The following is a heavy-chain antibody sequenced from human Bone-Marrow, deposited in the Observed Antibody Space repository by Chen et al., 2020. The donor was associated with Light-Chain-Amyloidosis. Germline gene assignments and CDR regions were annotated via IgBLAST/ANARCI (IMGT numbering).Heavy chain of an antibody. J-gene: IGHJ4*02. CDR3: ARDVAGADDY. Sequence: EVQLVESGGGLVQPGGSLRLSCAASGFTFSRYWRHWVRQVPGKGLGGVSRTNEEXXTTTHADSVRGRFTTSRDNAKNTLYLQMNSLKDEDTAVYYCARDVAGADDYWGQGNLVTVSS. D-gene: IGHD6-19*01. CDR1: GFTFSRYW. CDR2: TNEEXXTT. V-gene: IGHV3-74*01.